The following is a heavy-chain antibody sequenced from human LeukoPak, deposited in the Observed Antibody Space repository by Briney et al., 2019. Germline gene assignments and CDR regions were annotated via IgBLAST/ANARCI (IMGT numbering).Heavy chain of an antibody. V-gene: IGHV3-48*01. Sequence: GGSLRLSCAASGFTFSSYSMNWVRQAPGKGLEWGSYISGSSSTIYYADSVKGRFTIFRDNGKNTLYLQMNSLRAEDTAVYYCARGSTYYDSSGQVPFDYWGQGTLVPSPQ. CDR2: ISGSSSTI. D-gene: IGHD3-22*01. J-gene: IGHJ4*02. CDR1: GFTFSSYS. CDR3: ARGSTYYDSSGQVPFDY.